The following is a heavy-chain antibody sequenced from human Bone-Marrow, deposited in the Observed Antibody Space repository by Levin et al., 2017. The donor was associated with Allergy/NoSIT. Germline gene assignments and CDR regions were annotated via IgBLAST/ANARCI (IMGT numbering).Heavy chain of an antibody. J-gene: IGHJ4*02. CDR1: GFTFRDSP. Sequence: GGSLRLSCAASGFTFRDSPMHWVRQASGKGLEWVGRVKSRAVNYATAYAASVNGRFTVSRDDSKNMAYLQMNSLKTEDTAVYYCTSTSSGWQIDFWGQGTLVTVSS. D-gene: IGHD6-19*01. V-gene: IGHV3-73*01. CDR2: VKSRAVNYAT. CDR3: TSTSSGWQIDF.